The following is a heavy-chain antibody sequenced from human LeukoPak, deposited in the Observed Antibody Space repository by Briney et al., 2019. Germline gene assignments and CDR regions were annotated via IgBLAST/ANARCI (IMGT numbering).Heavy chain of an antibody. V-gene: IGHV1-46*01. D-gene: IGHD1-26*01. Sequence: AASVKVSCTASGYTFTSLYIHWVRQAPGQGLEWMGIINPSGDNTNHAQKFEGRLTMTRDTSTSTVYMELSSLRFEDTAVYYCARRLGSESYYVYWGQGTLVIVSS. CDR1: GYTFTSLY. CDR2: INPSGDNT. CDR3: ARRLGSESYYVY. J-gene: IGHJ4*02.